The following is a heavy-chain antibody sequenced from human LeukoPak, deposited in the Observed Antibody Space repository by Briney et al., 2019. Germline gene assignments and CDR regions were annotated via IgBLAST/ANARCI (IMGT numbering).Heavy chain of an antibody. Sequence: PSETLSLTCTVSGGSISSGSYYWSWIRQPAGKGLEWIGRIYTSGSTNYNPSLKSRVTISVDTSKNQFSLKLSSVTAADTAVYYCARARRIIDYWGQGTRVTVSS. D-gene: IGHD2-15*01. CDR3: ARARRIIDY. V-gene: IGHV4-61*02. CDR2: IYTSGST. J-gene: IGHJ4*02. CDR1: GGSISSGSYY.